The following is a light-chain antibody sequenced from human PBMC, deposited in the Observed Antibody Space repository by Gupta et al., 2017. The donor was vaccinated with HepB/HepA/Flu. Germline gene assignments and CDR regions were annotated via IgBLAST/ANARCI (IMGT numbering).Light chain of an antibody. CDR1: SSDVGAYNY. J-gene: IGLJ2*01. CDR2: EVS. Sequence: HSPLKPPAAASGPAQQSITISCSGTSSDVGAYNYVSWYQHHPGKAPKLMIYEVSNRPSGVSNRFSGSKSGNTASLTISGLQAEDEADYYCSSYTSGSTRVFGGGTKLTVL. V-gene: IGLV2-14*01. CDR3: SSYTSGSTRV.